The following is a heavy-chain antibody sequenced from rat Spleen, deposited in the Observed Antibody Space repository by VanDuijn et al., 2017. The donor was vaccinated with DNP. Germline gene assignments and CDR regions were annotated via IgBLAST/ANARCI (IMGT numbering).Heavy chain of an antibody. Sequence: EVQLVESGGGLVQPGRSLKVSCAASGFTFSDYYMAWVRQPPTKGLEWVASISTSGGSTYYRDSVKGRFTISRDNAKSSLYLQVDSLGSEDKATYYCTMNNYFDYWGQGVFVIVSS. J-gene: IGHJ2*01. CDR2: ISTSGGST. CDR3: TMNNYFDY. V-gene: IGHV5-20*01. CDR1: GFTFSDYY.